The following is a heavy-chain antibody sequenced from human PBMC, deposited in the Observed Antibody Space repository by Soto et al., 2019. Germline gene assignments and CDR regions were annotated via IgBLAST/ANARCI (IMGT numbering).Heavy chain of an antibody. D-gene: IGHD1-26*01. V-gene: IGHV3-23*01. Sequence: GGSLRLSCAASGFTFTHNVMTWVRQAPGKGLEWVAIISEDSRTTFYADSVKGRSSVSRDNSKNTLYLQMNSLRAEDTAVYYCVKDNNWDVPGWGQGTLVTVSS. CDR2: ISEDSRTT. CDR1: GFTFTHNV. J-gene: IGHJ4*02. CDR3: VKDNNWDVPG.